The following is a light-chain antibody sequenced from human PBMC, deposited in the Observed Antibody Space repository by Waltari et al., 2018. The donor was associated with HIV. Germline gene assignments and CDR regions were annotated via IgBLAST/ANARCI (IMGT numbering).Light chain of an antibody. Sequence: QSVLTQPPSVSGAPGQRVTISCTGSSSNIGAGYDVHWYQQLPGTAPKLLIHGNSNRPSGVPDRFSCSKSGTSASLAITGLQAEDEADYYCQSYDSSLSGSVFGGGTKLTVL. CDR3: QSYDSSLSGSV. CDR2: GNS. J-gene: IGLJ3*02. V-gene: IGLV1-40*01. CDR1: SSNIGAGYD.